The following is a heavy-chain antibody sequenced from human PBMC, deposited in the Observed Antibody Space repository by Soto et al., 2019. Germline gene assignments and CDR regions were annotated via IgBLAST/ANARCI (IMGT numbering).Heavy chain of an antibody. Sequence: QVQLVQSGAEVKKPGSSVKVSSKASGGTFSSYAVSWVRQAPGQGLEWMGGIIPIFGTADYAQKFQGRVTITADESTSTAYIELRSLRSEDTAVHYCASHCGGDCYSRSPPYYYYGMDVWGQGTTVTVSS. CDR2: IIPIFGTA. D-gene: IGHD2-21*02. J-gene: IGHJ6*02. V-gene: IGHV1-69*12. CDR1: GGTFSSYA. CDR3: ASHCGGDCYSRSPPYYYYGMDV.